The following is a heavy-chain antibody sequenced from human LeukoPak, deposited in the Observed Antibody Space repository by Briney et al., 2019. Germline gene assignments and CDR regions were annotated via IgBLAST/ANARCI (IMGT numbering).Heavy chain of an antibody. CDR3: ARPSDYYGSGIPY. Sequence: SETLSLTCAVSGYSLSSGYYWGWIRQPPGKGLEWIGSIYHSGSTYYNPSLKSRVTISVDTPKNQFSLKLSSVTAADTAVYYCARPSDYYGSGIPYWGQGTLVTVSS. J-gene: IGHJ4*02. V-gene: IGHV4-38-2*01. CDR1: GYSLSSGYY. D-gene: IGHD3-10*01. CDR2: IYHSGST.